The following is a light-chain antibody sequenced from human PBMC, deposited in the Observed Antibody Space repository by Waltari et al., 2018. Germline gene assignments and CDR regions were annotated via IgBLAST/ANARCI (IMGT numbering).Light chain of an antibody. Sequence: AIQVTQSPSSLSASVGDRVTITCRASQDLDNWLAWYQQKPGKAPNLLIYVASVLESGGPSRVRGSGSGTDFTLTISSLQPEDFATYYCQQLHSYPRAFGGGTKVESK. CDR3: QQLHSYPRA. J-gene: IGKJ4*01. CDR1: QDLDNW. CDR2: VAS. V-gene: IGKV1-13*02.